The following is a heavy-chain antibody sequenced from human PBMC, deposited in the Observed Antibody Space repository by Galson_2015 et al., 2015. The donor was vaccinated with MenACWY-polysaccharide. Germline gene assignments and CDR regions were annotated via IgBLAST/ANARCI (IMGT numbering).Heavy chain of an antibody. Sequence: ETLSLTCTVSGGSMSRYKWAWIRQPPGKGLEWIGYIHYSGSTKKNPSLESRVTISVDTSKNRFSLNLNSVTAADTAVYYCADLEAGSPLGWFDPWGQGALVTVSS. CDR2: IHYSGST. D-gene: IGHD6-19*01. J-gene: IGHJ5*02. CDR3: ADLEAGSPLGWFDP. V-gene: IGHV4-59*01. CDR1: GGSMSRYK.